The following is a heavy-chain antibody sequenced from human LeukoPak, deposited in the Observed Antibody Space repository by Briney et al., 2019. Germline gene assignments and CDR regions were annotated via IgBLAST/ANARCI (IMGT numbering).Heavy chain of an antibody. J-gene: IGHJ4*02. CDR3: GKTDIYFNPIDY. CDR1: GVSISSSEW. V-gene: IGHV4-4*02. Sequence: SETLSLTCAVSGVSISSSEWWIWVRQPPGQGLEWIGEIHRDGRTRYNPSLKGRVTMSIDYSKNQFSLKVSSVTAADTAIYYCGKTDIYFNPIDYWGPGSLVTVSS. D-gene: IGHD3-9*01. CDR2: IHRDGRT.